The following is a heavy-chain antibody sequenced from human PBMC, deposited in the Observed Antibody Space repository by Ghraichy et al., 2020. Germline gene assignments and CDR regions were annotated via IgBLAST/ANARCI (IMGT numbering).Heavy chain of an antibody. CDR2: IYPGDSDT. V-gene: IGHV5-51*01. CDR1: GYSFTSYW. Sequence: GESLNISCKGSGYSFTSYWIDWVRQMPGKGLEWMGIIYPGDSDTRYSPSFQGQVTISADKSISTAYLQWSSLKASDTAMYYCARGSYYYDSSGFGGFADYWGQGTLVTVSS. J-gene: IGHJ4*02. D-gene: IGHD3-22*01. CDR3: ARGSYYYDSSGFGGFADY.